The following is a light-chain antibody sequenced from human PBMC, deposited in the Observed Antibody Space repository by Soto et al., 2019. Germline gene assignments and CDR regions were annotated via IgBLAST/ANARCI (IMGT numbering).Light chain of an antibody. V-gene: IGLV2-14*03. CDR3: NSYTTSGAVV. Sequence: QLVLTQPASVSGSPGQSITISCTGTSSDVGGYNFVSWYQQHPGDAPKLIIYDVTSRPSGVSNRFSGSKSGNAASLTISGLQAEDEALYYCNSYTTSGAVVFGGGTQLTVL. CDR1: SSDVGGYNF. J-gene: IGLJ3*02. CDR2: DVT.